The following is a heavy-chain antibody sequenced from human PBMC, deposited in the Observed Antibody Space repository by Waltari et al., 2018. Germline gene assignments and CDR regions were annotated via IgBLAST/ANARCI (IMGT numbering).Heavy chain of an antibody. Sequence: EVQLVQSGAEVKKPGESLRISCKGSGYSFTSDWISWVRQLTGKGLEWMGRIDPSDSYTNYSPSFQGNVTISADKSISTAYLQWSSLKASDTAMYYCARQYSGYSSSPRWFDPWGQGTLVTVSS. J-gene: IGHJ5*02. CDR1: GYSFTSDW. CDR2: IDPSDSYT. D-gene: IGHD6-13*01. CDR3: ARQYSGYSSSPRWFDP. V-gene: IGHV5-10-1*03.